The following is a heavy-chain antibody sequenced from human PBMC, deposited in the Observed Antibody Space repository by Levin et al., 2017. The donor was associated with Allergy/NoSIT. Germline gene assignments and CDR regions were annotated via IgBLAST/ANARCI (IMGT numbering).Heavy chain of an antibody. CDR3: ASSSGYSEDYYYGMDV. V-gene: IGHV1-69*13. CDR1: GGTFSSYA. D-gene: IGHD3-22*01. CDR2: IIPIFGTA. J-gene: IGHJ6*02. Sequence: SVKVSCKASGGTFSSYAISWVRQAPGQGLEWMGGIIPIFGTANYAQKFQGRVTITADESTSTAYMELSSLRSEDTAVYYCASSSGYSEDYYYGMDVWGQGTTVTVSS.